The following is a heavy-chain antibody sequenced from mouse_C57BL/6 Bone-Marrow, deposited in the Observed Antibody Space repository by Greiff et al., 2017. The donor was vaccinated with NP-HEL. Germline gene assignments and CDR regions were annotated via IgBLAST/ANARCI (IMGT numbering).Heavy chain of an antibody. J-gene: IGHJ4*01. D-gene: IGHD2-5*01. CDR3: ARGSNYDYYAMDY. Sequence: QVQLKESGAELVKPGASVKLSCKASGYTFTSYWMHWVKQRPGQGLEWIGMIHPNSGSTNYNEKFKSKATLTVDKSSSTAYMQLSSLTSEDSAVYYCARGSNYDYYAMDYWGQGTSVTVSS. CDR1: GYTFTSYW. CDR2: IHPNSGST. V-gene: IGHV1-64*01.